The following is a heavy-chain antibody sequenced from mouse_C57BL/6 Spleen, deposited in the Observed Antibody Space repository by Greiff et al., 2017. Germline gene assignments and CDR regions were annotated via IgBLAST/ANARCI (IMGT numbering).Heavy chain of an antibody. CDR2: IDPSDSYT. CDR3: ARRAGYPYAMDY. D-gene: IGHD2-2*01. V-gene: IGHV1-69*01. J-gene: IGHJ4*01. Sequence: VQLQQSGAELVMPGASVKLSCKASGYTFTSYWMHWVKQRPGQGLEWIGEIDPSDSYTNYNQKFKGKSTLTVDKSSSTAYMQLSSLTSEDSAVYYCARRAGYPYAMDYWGQGTSVTVSS. CDR1: GYTFTSYW.